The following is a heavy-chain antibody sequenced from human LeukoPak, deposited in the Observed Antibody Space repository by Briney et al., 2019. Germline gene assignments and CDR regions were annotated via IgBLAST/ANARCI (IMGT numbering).Heavy chain of an antibody. CDR2: ILKDASRK. J-gene: IGHJ4*02. CDR1: GFTFSSYG. CDR3: AKKDDYNTDFDQ. Sequence: GGSLRLSCAASGFTFSSYGMHWVRQAPGKGLEWVAVILKDASRKWLADSVNGRFTISRDNSKNTLFLQMDSLRAEDTAVYYCAKKDDYNTDFDQWVQGTLVTVSS. V-gene: IGHV3-30*18. D-gene: IGHD5-24*01.